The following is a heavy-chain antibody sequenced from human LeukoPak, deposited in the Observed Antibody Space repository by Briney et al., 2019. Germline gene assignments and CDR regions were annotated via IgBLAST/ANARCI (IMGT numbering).Heavy chain of an antibody. CDR2: ISSNGGNT. V-gene: IGHV3-64*01. CDR3: ARDQGYNYGYGFDY. Sequence: GGSLRLSCAASGFTFSSYAMHWVRQAPEKGLEYVSSISSNGGNTYYANSVKGRFTISRDNSKNTLYLQMGSLRAEDMAVYYCARDQGYNYGYGFDYWGQGTLVTVSS. J-gene: IGHJ4*02. D-gene: IGHD5-18*01. CDR1: GFTFSSYA.